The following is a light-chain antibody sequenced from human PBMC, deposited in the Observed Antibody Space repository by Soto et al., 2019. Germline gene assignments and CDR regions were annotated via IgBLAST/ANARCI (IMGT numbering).Light chain of an antibody. CDR2: GNT. Sequence: QSVLTQPPSVSGAPGQRVTISCTGGSSNIGAGYDVHWYQQLPGTAPKLLVSGNTNRPSGVPDRFSGSKSGTSASLAITGLQAEDEADYYCQSFDSSLSGWVFGGGTNLTVL. V-gene: IGLV1-40*01. CDR1: SSNIGAGYD. CDR3: QSFDSSLSGWV. J-gene: IGLJ3*02.